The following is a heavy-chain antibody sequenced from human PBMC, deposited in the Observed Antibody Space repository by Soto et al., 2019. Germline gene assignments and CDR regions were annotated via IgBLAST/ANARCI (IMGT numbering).Heavy chain of an antibody. V-gene: IGHV1-2*04. CDR2: INPNSGDT. D-gene: IGHD2-8*01. CDR1: GYTFTGYY. CDR3: ARGRWGYCTNGVCYRTPGIDY. J-gene: IGHJ4*02. Sequence: ASVKVSCKASGYTFTGYYIHWVRQAPGRGLEWMGWINPNSGDTRYSQKFQGWVTMTRDTSVSTAYMELSRLRSDDTAVYYCARGRWGYCTNGVCYRTPGIDYWGQGTLVTVSS.